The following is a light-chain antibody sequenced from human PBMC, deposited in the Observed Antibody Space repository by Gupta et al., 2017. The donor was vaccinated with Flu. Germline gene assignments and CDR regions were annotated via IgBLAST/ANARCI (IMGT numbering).Light chain of an antibody. V-gene: IGLV3-25*03. CDR2: KDN. J-gene: IGLJ3*02. CDR1: ALPKQY. CDR3: PSADSSGSYWV. Sequence: SFELTQPPSVSVSPGQTARSTCSGDALPKQYAYWYQQKPGPAPVLIIYKDNERPSGIPERFSGSSSGTTVNLSISGVQAEDEADYYCPSADSSGSYWVFGGGTKVTVL.